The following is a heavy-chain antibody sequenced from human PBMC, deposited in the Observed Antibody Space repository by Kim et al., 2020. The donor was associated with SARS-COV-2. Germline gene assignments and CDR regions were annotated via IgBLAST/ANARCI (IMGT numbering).Heavy chain of an antibody. CDR3: ARGNLRPFVKPRGSGSIFDY. D-gene: IGHD3-10*01. CDR2: INHSGST. J-gene: IGHJ4*02. V-gene: IGHV4-34*01. Sequence: SETLSLTCAVYGGSFSGYYWSWIRQPPGKGLEWIGEINHSGSTNYNPSLKSRVTISVDTSKNQFSLKLSSVTAADTAVYYCARGNLRPFVKPRGSGSIFDYWGQGTLVTVSS. CDR1: GGSFSGYY.